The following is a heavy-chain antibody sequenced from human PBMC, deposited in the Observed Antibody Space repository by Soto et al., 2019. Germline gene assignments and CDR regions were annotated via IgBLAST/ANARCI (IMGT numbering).Heavy chain of an antibody. V-gene: IGHV1-69*04. Sequence: SVKVSCKASGGTFSSYTISWVRQAPGQGLEWMGRIIPILGIANYAQKFQGRVTITADKSTSTAYMELSSLRSEDTAVYYCARDVYCGGDCYMLDYWGQGTLVTV. J-gene: IGHJ4*02. CDR2: IIPILGIA. D-gene: IGHD2-21*02. CDR3: ARDVYCGGDCYMLDY. CDR1: GGTFSSYT.